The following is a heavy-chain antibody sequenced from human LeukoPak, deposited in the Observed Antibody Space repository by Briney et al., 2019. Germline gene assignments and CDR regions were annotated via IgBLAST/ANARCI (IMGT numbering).Heavy chain of an antibody. Sequence: SVKVACKASGGTFSSYAISWVRQAPGQGLEWMGGIIPIFGTANYAQKFQGRVTITADESTSTAYMELSSLRSEDTAVYYCARNYYDSSGYYYGPFDYWGQGTLVTVSS. CDR3: ARNYYDSSGYYYGPFDY. CDR1: GGTFSSYA. J-gene: IGHJ4*02. D-gene: IGHD3-22*01. CDR2: IIPIFGTA. V-gene: IGHV1-69*13.